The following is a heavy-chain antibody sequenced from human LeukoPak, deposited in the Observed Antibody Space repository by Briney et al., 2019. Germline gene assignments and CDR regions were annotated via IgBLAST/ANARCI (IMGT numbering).Heavy chain of an antibody. CDR1: GYTFSNLG. D-gene: IGHD1-7*01. Sequence: ASVKVSCKASGYTFSNLGVSWVRQAPGQGLEWMGWISGNNDNPNYGQKFQGRFTVTSDSSTSTAYLELRNLRSDDTAVYYCARDGTRTDDYWGQGTLVTVSS. CDR3: ARDGTRTDDY. CDR2: ISGNNDNP. V-gene: IGHV1-18*01. J-gene: IGHJ4*02.